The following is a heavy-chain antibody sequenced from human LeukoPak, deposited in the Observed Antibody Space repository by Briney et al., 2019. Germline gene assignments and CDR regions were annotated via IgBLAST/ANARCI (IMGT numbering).Heavy chain of an antibody. Sequence: PSETLSLTCAVYGGSFSGYYWSWIRQPPGKGLEWIGEINHSGSTNYNPSLKSRVTISVDTSKNQFSLKLSSVTAADTAVYYCARDLRPLEVELRALEWFDPWGQGTLVTVSS. V-gene: IGHV4-34*01. CDR3: ARDLRPLEVELRALEWFDP. CDR2: INHSGST. D-gene: IGHD5-24*01. CDR1: GGSFSGYY. J-gene: IGHJ5*02.